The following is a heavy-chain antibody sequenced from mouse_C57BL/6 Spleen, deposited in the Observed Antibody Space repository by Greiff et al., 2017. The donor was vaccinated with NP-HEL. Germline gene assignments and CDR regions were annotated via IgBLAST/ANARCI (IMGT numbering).Heavy chain of an antibody. D-gene: IGHD2-4*01. Sequence: VQLQQSGPELVKPGASVKIPCKASGYTFTDYNMDWVKQSHGKSLEWIGDINPNNGGTIYNQKFKGKATLTVDKSSSTAYMELRSLTSEDTAVYYCARSYYEYYYAMDYWGQGTSVTVSS. V-gene: IGHV1-18*01. CDR2: INPNNGGT. CDR3: ARSYYEYYYAMDY. J-gene: IGHJ4*01. CDR1: GYTFTDYN.